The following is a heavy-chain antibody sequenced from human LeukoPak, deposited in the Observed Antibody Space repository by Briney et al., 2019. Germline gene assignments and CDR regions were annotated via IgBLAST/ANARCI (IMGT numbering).Heavy chain of an antibody. CDR3: AELGITMIGGV. CDR2: ISSSGSTI. V-gene: IGHV3-48*03. CDR1: GFTFSSYE. J-gene: IGHJ6*04. D-gene: IGHD3-10*02. Sequence: GGSLRLSCAASGFTFSSYEMNWVRQAPGKGLEWVSYISSSGSTIYYADSVKGRFTISRDNAKNSLYLQMNSLRAEDTAVYYCAELGITMIGGVWGKGTTVTVSS.